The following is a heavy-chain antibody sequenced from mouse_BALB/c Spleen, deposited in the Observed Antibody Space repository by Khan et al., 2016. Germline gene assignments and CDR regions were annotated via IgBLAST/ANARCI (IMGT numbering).Heavy chain of an antibody. CDR2: INTNTGEP. J-gene: IGHJ3*01. CDR1: GYTFTNYG. V-gene: IGHV9-3-1*01. CDR3: ASPPTTSRDSSFAV. D-gene: IGHD6-1*01. Sequence: QIQLVQSGPELKKPGETVKISCKASGYTFTNYGMNWVKQAPGKGLKWMGWINTNTGEPTYADDFKGRFAFSLETSASTAYLQLNTLTNADTATYFPASPPTTSRDSSFAVWGQGTLVTVSA.